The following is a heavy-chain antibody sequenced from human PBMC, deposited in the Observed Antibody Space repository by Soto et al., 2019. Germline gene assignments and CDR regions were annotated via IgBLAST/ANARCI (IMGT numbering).Heavy chain of an antibody. J-gene: IGHJ4*02. D-gene: IGHD1-20*01. Sequence: SETLSLTCTVSGGSISSGDYYWGWVRQPPGKGLEWIGYIYYSGSTYYNPSLKSRVTISVDTSKNQFSLKLSSVTAADTAVYYCARESYNWNPAGVDYWGQGTLVTVSS. CDR1: GGSISSGDYY. V-gene: IGHV4-30-4*01. CDR3: ARESYNWNPAGVDY. CDR2: IYYSGST.